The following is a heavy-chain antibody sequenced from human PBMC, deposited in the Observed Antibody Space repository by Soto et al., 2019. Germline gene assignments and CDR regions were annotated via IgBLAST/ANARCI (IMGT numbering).Heavy chain of an antibody. J-gene: IGHJ6*02. D-gene: IGHD2-2*01. CDR3: ARGVPAAIFSYYYGMDV. CDR1: GFTVSSNY. CDR2: IYSGGST. Sequence: PAGSLRLSCAASGFTVSSNYMSWLRQAPGKGLEWVSVIYSGGSTHYADSVKGRFTISRDNSKNTLYLQMNSLRAEDTAVYYCARGVPAAIFSYYYGMDVCGQGTTVTVS. V-gene: IGHV3-66*01.